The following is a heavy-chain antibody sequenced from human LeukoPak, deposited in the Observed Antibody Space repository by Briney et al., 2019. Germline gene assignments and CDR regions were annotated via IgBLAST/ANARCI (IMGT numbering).Heavy chain of an antibody. Sequence: ASVKVSCKASGGTFSSYAISWVRQAPGQGLEWMGGIIPIFGTANYAQKFQGRVTITADESTSTAYMELSSLRSDDTAVYYCARGKAYYPFWFDPWGQGTLVTVSS. CDR2: IIPIFGTA. D-gene: IGHD3-16*01. CDR3: ARGKAYYPFWFDP. J-gene: IGHJ5*02. V-gene: IGHV1-69*13. CDR1: GGTFSSYA.